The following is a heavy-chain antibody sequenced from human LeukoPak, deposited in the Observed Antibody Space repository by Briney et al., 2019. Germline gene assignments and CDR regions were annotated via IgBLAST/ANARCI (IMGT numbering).Heavy chain of an antibody. CDR1: GFTFDDYA. Sequence: GRSLRLSCAASGFTFDDYAMHWVRQAPGKGLEWVSGISWNSGSIVYADSVKGRFTISRDNAKNSLFLQMNSLRAEDTALYYCAKDTGGSGSYYHHFDYWGQGTLVTVSS. V-gene: IGHV3-9*01. CDR2: ISWNSGSI. CDR3: AKDTGGSGSYYHHFDY. J-gene: IGHJ4*02. D-gene: IGHD3-10*01.